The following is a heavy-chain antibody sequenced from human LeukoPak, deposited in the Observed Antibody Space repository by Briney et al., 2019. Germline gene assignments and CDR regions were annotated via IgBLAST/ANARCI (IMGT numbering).Heavy chain of an antibody. CDR3: ARDKTEYYYYYMDV. V-gene: IGHV3-74*01. Sequence: GGSLRLSCAASGFTFSSYWMHWVRQAPGKGLVWVSRINSDGSSTSCADSVKGRFTISRDNAKNTLYLQMNSLRAEDTAVYYCARDKTEYYYYYMDVWGKGTTVTVSS. CDR2: INSDGSST. CDR1: GFTFSSYW. J-gene: IGHJ6*03. D-gene: IGHD1-14*01.